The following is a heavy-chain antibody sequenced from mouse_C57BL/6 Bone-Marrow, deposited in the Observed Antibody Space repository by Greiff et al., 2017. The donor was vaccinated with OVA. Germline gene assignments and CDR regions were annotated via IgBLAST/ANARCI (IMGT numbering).Heavy chain of an antibody. D-gene: IGHD1-1*01. CDR3: ARPIIYYYFDV. Sequence: EVKLMESGGDLVKPGGSLKLSCAASGFTFSSYGMSWVRQTPDKRLEWVATISSGGSYTYYPDSVKGRFTISRDNAKNTLYLQMSSLKSEDTAMYYCARPIIYYYFDVWGTGTTVTVSS. CDR1: GFTFSSYG. CDR2: ISSGGSYT. J-gene: IGHJ1*03. V-gene: IGHV5-6*01.